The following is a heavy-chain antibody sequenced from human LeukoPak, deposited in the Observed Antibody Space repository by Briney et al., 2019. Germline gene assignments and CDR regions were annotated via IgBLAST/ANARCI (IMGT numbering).Heavy chain of an antibody. CDR2: TFYRSRWYA. D-gene: IGHD7-27*01. J-gene: IGHJ3*02. V-gene: IGHV6-1*01. Sequence: SQTLSLTCAISGDSVSTNGAAWNWIRQSPSRGLEWLVRTFYRSRWYADYAPYMRGRITVNPDISRNEFSLELHSVTPEDTAVSYCVRDGELGLVALDIWGQGTLVTVSS. CDR3: VRDGELGLVALDI. CDR1: GDSVSTNGAA.